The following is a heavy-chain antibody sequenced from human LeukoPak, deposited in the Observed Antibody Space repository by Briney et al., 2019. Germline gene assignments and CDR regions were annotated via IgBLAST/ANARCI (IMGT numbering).Heavy chain of an antibody. CDR2: INHSGST. Sequence: SETLSLTCAVYGGSFSGYYWSWIRQPPGKGLEWIGEINHSGSTNYNPSLKSRVTISVDTSKNQFSLKLSSVTAADTAVYYCARLGRYCSGGSCYQYAFDIWGQGTMVTVSS. CDR3: ARLGRYCSGGSCYQYAFDI. V-gene: IGHV4-34*01. J-gene: IGHJ3*02. D-gene: IGHD2-15*01. CDR1: GGSFSGYY.